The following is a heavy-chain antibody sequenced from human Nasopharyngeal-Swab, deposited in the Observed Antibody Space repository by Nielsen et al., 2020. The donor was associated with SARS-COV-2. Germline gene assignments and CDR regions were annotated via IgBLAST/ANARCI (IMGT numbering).Heavy chain of an antibody. Sequence: GGSLRLSCAGSGFIFGDCAIHWVRQSSAKGLEWVAHIDKKANNYATEYAASVKGRFTISRDDSSNMAYLQMNRLNTEDTAVYYCTWDNGTYNWFDPWGQGALVTVSS. CDR3: TWDNGTYNWFDP. CDR1: GFIFGDCA. D-gene: IGHD3-10*01. V-gene: IGHV3-73*01. CDR2: IDKKANNYAT. J-gene: IGHJ5*02.